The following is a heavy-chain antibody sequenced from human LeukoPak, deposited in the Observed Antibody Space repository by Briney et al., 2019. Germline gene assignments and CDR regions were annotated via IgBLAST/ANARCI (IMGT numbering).Heavy chain of an antibody. CDR3: ARGVGIQLWLLDY. CDR2: INHSGST. J-gene: IGHJ4*02. D-gene: IGHD5-18*01. CDR1: GGSFSGYY. V-gene: IGHV4-34*01. Sequence: SETLSLTCAVYGGSFSGYYWSWIRQPPGKGLEWIGEINHSGSTNYNPSLKSRVTISVDTSKNQFSLKLSSVTAADTAVYYCARGVGIQLWLLDYWGQETLVTVSS.